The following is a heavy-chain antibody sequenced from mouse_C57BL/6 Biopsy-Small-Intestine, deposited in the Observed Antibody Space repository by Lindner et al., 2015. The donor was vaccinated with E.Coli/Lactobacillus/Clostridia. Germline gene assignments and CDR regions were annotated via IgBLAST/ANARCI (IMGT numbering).Heavy chain of an antibody. CDR2: VNPNTGGS. CDR3: AKDPGSGYGFGYNGLGV. D-gene: IGHD3-1*01. CDR1: GYSFTAYY. V-gene: IGHV1-84*02. Sequence: SVKVSCKASGYSFTAYYMHWVRQAPGEGLEWMGWVNPNTGGSKYAQKFQGRVTMTRDTSINTVYLEMSSLRSDDTAIYFCAKDPGSGYGFGYNGLGVWGQGTTVTVSS. J-gene: IGHJ1*01.